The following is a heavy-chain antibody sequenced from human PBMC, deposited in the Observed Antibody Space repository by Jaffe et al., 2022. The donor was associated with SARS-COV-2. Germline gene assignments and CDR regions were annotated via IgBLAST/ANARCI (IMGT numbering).Heavy chain of an antibody. CDR2: IYYSGST. D-gene: IGHD5-18*01. Sequence: QLQLQESGPGLVKPSETLSLTCTVSGGSISSSSYYWGWIRQPPGKGLEWIGSIYYSGSTYYNPSLKSRVTISVDTSKNQFSLKLSSVTAADTAVYYCARPQDSTQRWRSSRGFDIWGQGTMVTVSS. CDR3: ARPQDSTQRWRSSRGFDI. CDR1: GGSISSSSYY. J-gene: IGHJ3*02. V-gene: IGHV4-39*01.